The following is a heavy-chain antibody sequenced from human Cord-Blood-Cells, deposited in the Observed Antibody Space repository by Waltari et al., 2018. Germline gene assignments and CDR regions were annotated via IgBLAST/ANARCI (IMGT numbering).Heavy chain of an antibody. CDR2: INPSGSST. Sequence: QVQLVQSGAEVKKPGAPVKGSWKASGYTFTSHSMDWVRQAPGQGLEWMGIINPSGSSTSYAQKFQGRVTMTRDTSTSTVYMELSSLRSEDTAVYYCARDQPAYSSSFDYWGQGTLVTVSS. CDR1: GYTFTSHS. J-gene: IGHJ4*02. CDR3: ARDQPAYSSSFDY. D-gene: IGHD6-6*01. V-gene: IGHV1-46*01.